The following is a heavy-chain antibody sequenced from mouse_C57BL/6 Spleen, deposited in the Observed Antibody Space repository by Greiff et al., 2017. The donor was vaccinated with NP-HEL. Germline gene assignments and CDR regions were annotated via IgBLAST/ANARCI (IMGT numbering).Heavy chain of an antibody. CDR2: IYPGDGDT. V-gene: IGHV1-82*01. D-gene: IGHD3-2*02. CDR1: GYAFSSSW. CDR3: ARDAQAPYYYAMDY. Sequence: QVQLKQSGPELVKPGASVKISCKASGYAFSSSWMNWVKQRPGKGLEWIGRIYPGDGDTNYNGKFKGKATLTADKSSSTAYMQLSSLTSEDSAVYFCARDAQAPYYYAMDYWGQGTSVTVSS. J-gene: IGHJ4*01.